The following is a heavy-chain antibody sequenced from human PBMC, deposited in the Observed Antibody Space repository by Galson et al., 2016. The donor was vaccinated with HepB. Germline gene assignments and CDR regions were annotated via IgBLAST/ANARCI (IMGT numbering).Heavy chain of an antibody. J-gene: IGHJ4*02. D-gene: IGHD3-10*01. V-gene: IGHV3-23*01. CDR1: GFTFSTYW. CDR3: AKGSALWFGESLDY. Sequence: SLRLSCAASGFTFSTYWMSWVRQAPGKGLEWVSAISGGGGRTYYADSVKGRFTISRDNSKNTLYLQMNSLRVEDTAVYYCAKGSALWFGESLDYWGQGTLVTVSS. CDR2: ISGGGGRT.